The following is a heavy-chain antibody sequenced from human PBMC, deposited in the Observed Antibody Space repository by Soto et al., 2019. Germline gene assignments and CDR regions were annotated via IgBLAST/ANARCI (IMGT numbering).Heavy chain of an antibody. D-gene: IGHD2-8*02. CDR1: GGSFSSGGYY. CDR3: ARATSFSGHHGY. Sequence: TLSLTCTVSGGSFSSGGYYWSWIRQLPGKGLEWIGYIYYSGSTYYNPSLKSRFTISLDTSNNQFSLKLSSVTAADTAVYYCARATSFSGHHGYWGQGTLDPVSS. J-gene: IGHJ4*02. CDR2: IYYSGST. V-gene: IGHV4-31*03.